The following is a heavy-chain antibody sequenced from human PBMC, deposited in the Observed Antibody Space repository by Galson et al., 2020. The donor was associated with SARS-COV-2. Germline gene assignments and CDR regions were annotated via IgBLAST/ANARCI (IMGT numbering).Heavy chain of an antibody. Sequence: GESLKISCTASGFTFSSYAMHWVRQAPGKGLEWVAVISYDGSNKYYADSVKGRFTISRDNSKNTLYLQMNSLRAEDTAVYYCARERNRRAVATTFQNWGQGTLGSVSS. CDR3: ARERNRRAVATTFQN. D-gene: IGHD6-19*01. CDR1: GFTFSSYA. J-gene: IGHJ1*01. CDR2: ISYDGSNK. V-gene: IGHV3-30-3*01.